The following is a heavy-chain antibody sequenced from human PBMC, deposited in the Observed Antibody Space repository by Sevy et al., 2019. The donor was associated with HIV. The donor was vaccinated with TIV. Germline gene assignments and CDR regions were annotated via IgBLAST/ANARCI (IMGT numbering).Heavy chain of an antibody. V-gene: IGHV1-18*01. CDR3: ARDLGGYYDSSGYYPIDY. D-gene: IGHD3-22*01. CDR2: ISAYNGNT. Sequence: ASVKVSCKASGYTFTSYGISWVRQAPGQGLEWMGWISAYNGNTNYAQKIQGRVTMTTDTSTSTAYMELRSLRSDDTALYFCARDLGGYYDSSGYYPIDYWGQGTLVTVSS. J-gene: IGHJ4*02. CDR1: GYTFTSYG.